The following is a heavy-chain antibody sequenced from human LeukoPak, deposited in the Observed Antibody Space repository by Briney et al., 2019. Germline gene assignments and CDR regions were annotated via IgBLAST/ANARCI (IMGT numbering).Heavy chain of an antibody. D-gene: IGHD3-9*01. V-gene: IGHV4-31*03. Sequence: KPSETLSLTCTVSGGSISSGDYYWSWIRQHPGKGLEWIGYIYYSGSTFYNPSLKSRVTISVDTSKNQFSLKLNSVTAADTAVYYCARAIDSRAYYDILTDVVVAFDIWGQGTMVTVST. J-gene: IGHJ3*02. CDR2: IYYSGST. CDR3: ARAIDSRAYYDILTDVVVAFDI. CDR1: GGSISSGDYY.